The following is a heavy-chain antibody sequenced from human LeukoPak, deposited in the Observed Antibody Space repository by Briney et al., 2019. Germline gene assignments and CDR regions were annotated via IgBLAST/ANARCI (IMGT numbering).Heavy chain of an antibody. Sequence: GGSLRLSCAASGFTFSSYAMSWVRQAPGKGLEWVSGIGGSSGKTFYADSVKGRFTISRDNSKNTLYLQMNTLRAEDTAVYFCAKQPYQYVSGSPSWFDPWGQGTLVTVSS. J-gene: IGHJ5*02. CDR1: GFTFSSYA. CDR3: AKQPYQYVSGSPSWFDP. D-gene: IGHD3-10*01. CDR2: IGGSSGKT. V-gene: IGHV3-23*01.